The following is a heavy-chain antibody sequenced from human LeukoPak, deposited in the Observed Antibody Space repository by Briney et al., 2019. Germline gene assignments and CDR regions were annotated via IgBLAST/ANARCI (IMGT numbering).Heavy chain of an antibody. J-gene: IGHJ6*04. V-gene: IGHV3-74*01. CDR2: INSDGSST. D-gene: IGHD3-10*01. CDR3: ARVYGSGSYGYYYYYGMDV. Sequence: GGSLRLSCAASGFTFSSYWMHWVRQAPGKGLVWVSRINSDGSSTSYADSVKGRFTTSRDNAKNTLYLQMNSLRAEDTAVYYCARVYGSGSYGYYYYYGMDVWGKGTTVTVSS. CDR1: GFTFSSYW.